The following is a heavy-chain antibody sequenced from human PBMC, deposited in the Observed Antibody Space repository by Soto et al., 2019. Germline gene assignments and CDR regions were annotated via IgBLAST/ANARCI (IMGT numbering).Heavy chain of an antibody. CDR2: VSNDGSNK. Sequence: LRLSCAASGFTSFVNYGMHWVRQAPGKGLEWVAVVSNDGSNKYYADSVKGRFTISRDNSKNTLYLQMNSLRSEDTAVYYCAKGVPVVQVLVRWVDLYGERSLVTV. D-gene: IGHD2-8*02. J-gene: IGHJ5*02. V-gene: IGHV3-30*18. CDR3: AKGVPVVQVLVRWVDL. CDR1: GFTSFVNYG.